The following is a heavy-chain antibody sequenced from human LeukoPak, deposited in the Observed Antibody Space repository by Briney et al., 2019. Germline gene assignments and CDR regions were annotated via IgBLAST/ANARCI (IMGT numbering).Heavy chain of an antibody. CDR2: IKQDGSET. Sequence: GGSLRLSCAASGFTFSSYAMHWVRQAPGKGLEWVANIKQDGSETFYVDSVKGRFSISRDNAKKSLYLQMNSLRAEDTAVYYCAREYCSGGGCSKAGFDPWGQGTLVTVSS. V-gene: IGHV3-7*01. D-gene: IGHD2-15*01. CDR3: AREYCSGGGCSKAGFDP. J-gene: IGHJ5*02. CDR1: GFTFSSYA.